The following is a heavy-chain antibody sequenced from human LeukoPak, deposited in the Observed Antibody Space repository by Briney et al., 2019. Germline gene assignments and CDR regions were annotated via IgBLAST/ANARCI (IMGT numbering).Heavy chain of an antibody. D-gene: IGHD2-8*02. CDR2: IYSSGIT. CDR3: ARERVGSDTGGRGPRFDH. J-gene: IGHJ4*02. V-gene: IGHV4-4*07. CDR1: GGSISNYY. Sequence: SETLSLTCTVSGGSISNYYWSWIRQPAGKGLEWIGRIYSSGITNYNLSLTSRVTISIDKSNQFSLKLTSVTAADTAVYYCARERVGSDTGGRGPRFDHWSQGTLVTVSS.